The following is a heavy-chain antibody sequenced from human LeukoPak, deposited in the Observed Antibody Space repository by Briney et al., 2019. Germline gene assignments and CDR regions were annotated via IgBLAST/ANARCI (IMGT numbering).Heavy chain of an antibody. CDR3: AKGPRALEHSTQRFDY. D-gene: IGHD1/OR15-1a*01. J-gene: IGHJ4*02. CDR1: GFAFNNFG. V-gene: IGHV3-23*01. Sequence: GGSLRLSCAASGFAFNNFGMNWVRQAPGKGLEWVSTINGNGDSTYYADSVKGRFTISRDNSKNTLYLQMNTLRPEDTAEYYCAKGPRALEHSTQRFDYWGQGTLVTVSS. CDR2: INGNGDST.